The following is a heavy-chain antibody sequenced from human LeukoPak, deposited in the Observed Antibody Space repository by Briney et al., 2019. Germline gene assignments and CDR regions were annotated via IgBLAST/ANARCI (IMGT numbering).Heavy chain of an antibody. V-gene: IGHV1-2*06. CDR2: INPNSGGT. CDR1: GGTFSSYA. J-gene: IGHJ4*02. Sequence: ASVKVSCKASGGTFSSYAISWVRQAPGQGLEWMGRINPNSGGTNYAQKFQGRVTMTRDTSISTAYMELSRLRSDDTAVYYCARDRYDFWSGYYSYFDYWGQGTLVTVSS. CDR3: ARDRYDFWSGYYSYFDY. D-gene: IGHD3-3*01.